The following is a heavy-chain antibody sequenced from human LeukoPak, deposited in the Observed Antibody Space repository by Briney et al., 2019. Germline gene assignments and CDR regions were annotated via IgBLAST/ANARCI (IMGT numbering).Heavy chain of an antibody. J-gene: IGHJ4*02. CDR1: GFTFSILD. CDR3: AKDRARGYSYGQEFFDY. Sequence: PGGSLRLSCAASGFTFSILDMSWVHQAPGKGLEWVSAISGNGGSTYYADSVKGRFTISRDNSKNTLYLQMNSLRAEDTAVYYCAKDRARGYSYGQEFFDYWGQGTLVTVSS. CDR2: ISGNGGST. V-gene: IGHV3-23*01. D-gene: IGHD5-18*01.